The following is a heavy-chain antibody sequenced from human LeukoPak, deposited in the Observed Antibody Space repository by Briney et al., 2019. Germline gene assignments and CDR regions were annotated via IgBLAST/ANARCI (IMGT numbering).Heavy chain of an antibody. CDR1: GGSISSYY. CDR2: IYYSGST. Sequence: SETLSLTCTVSGGSISSYYWSWIRQPPGKGLEWIRYIYYSGSTNYNPSLKSRVTISVDTSKNQISLKLSSVSAADTAVYYCARGPHPAATGSYYFDYWGRGTLVTVSS. D-gene: IGHD2-15*01. V-gene: IGHV4-59*01. CDR3: ARGPHPAATGSYYFDY. J-gene: IGHJ4*02.